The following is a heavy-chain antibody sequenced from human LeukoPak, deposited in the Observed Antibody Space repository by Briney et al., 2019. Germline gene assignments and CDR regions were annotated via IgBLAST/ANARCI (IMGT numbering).Heavy chain of an antibody. V-gene: IGHV3-23*01. Sequence: GGSLRLSCAASGFTFSSYAMSWVRQAPGKGLEWVSAISGSGGSTYYADSVKGRFSISRDNSKNTVYLQMNSLRAEDTAVYYCAEEHAVISGTGYFQHWGQGTLVTVSS. D-gene: IGHD1-26*01. J-gene: IGHJ1*01. CDR1: GFTFSSYA. CDR3: AEEHAVISGTGYFQH. CDR2: ISGSGGST.